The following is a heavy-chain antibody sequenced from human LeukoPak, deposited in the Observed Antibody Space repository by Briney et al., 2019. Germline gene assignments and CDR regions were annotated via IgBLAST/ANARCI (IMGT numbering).Heavy chain of an antibody. CDR1: ANYW. Sequence: GGSLRLSCVASANYWMHWVRQAPGKGLVWVSHINSDGSWTSYADSVKGRFTISKDNAKNTVYLQMNSLGAEDTAVYYCVSFYETYWGRGTLVTVSS. J-gene: IGHJ4*02. V-gene: IGHV3-74*01. D-gene: IGHD2/OR15-2a*01. CDR3: VSFYETY. CDR2: INSDGSWT.